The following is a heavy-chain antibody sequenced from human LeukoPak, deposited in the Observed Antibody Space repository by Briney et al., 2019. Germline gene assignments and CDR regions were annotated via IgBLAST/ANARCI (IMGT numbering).Heavy chain of an antibody. V-gene: IGHV3-64*01. CDR2: ISSNGGST. CDR1: GFTFSSYG. D-gene: IGHD6-13*01. CDR3: AKSEAAAGILPFDY. J-gene: IGHJ4*02. Sequence: PGGSLRLSCAASGFTFSSYGMHWVRQAPGKGLEYVSAISSNGGSTYYANSVKGRFTISRDNAKNSLYLQMNSLRAEDTAVYYCAKSEAAAGILPFDYWGQGTLVTVSS.